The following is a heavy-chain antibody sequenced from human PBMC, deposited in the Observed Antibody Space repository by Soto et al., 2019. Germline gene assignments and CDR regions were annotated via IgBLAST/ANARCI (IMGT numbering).Heavy chain of an antibody. CDR1: GFTFSSYG. D-gene: IGHD5-12*01. J-gene: IGHJ6*02. V-gene: IGHV3-30*18. CDR2: ISYDGSNK. CDR3: AKEKVATMGYYYYGMDV. Sequence: QVQLVESGGGVVQPGRSLRLSCAASGFTFSSYGMHWVRQAPGKGLEWVAVISYDGSNKYYADSVKGRFTISRDNSKNTLYLQMNSLRAEDTAVYYCAKEKVATMGYYYYGMDVWGQGTTVTVSS.